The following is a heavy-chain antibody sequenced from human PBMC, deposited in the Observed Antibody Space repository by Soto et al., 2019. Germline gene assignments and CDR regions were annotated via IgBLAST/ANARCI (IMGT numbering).Heavy chain of an antibody. D-gene: IGHD3-10*01. Sequence: ESGGGVVQPGRSLRLSCAASGFTFSSYGMHWVRQAPGKGLEWVAVIWYDGSNKYYADSVKGRFTISRDNSKNTLYLQMNSLRAEDTAVYYCARDRGEELLWFGELLTDDAFDIWGQGTMVTVSS. CDR3: ARDRGEELLWFGELLTDDAFDI. V-gene: IGHV3-33*01. J-gene: IGHJ3*02. CDR1: GFTFSSYG. CDR2: IWYDGSNK.